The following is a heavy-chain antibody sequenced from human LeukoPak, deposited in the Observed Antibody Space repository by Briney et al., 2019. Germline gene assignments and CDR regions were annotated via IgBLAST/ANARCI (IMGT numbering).Heavy chain of an antibody. Sequence: PGGSLRLSCAASGFTVSSNYMSWVRQAPGKGLEWVSVIYSGGSTYYADSVKGRFTISRDNSKNTLFLQMNSLGTGDTAMYYCSRNPEMEYWFDPWGQGTLVTVSS. J-gene: IGHJ5*02. CDR1: GFTVSSNY. CDR3: SRNPEMEYWFDP. V-gene: IGHV3-66*02. D-gene: IGHD1-1*01. CDR2: IYSGGST.